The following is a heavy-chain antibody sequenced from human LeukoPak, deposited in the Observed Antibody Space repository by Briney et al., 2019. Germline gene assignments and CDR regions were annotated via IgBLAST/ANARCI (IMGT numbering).Heavy chain of an antibody. Sequence: GTSLRLSCAASGFTFSSYAMSWVRQAPGKGLEWVSAISGSGGSTYYADSVKGRFTISRDNSKNTLYLQMNSLRAEDTAVYYCASDTAMVIYYYYYMDVWGKGTTVTVSS. V-gene: IGHV3-23*01. CDR2: ISGSGGST. D-gene: IGHD5-18*01. J-gene: IGHJ6*03. CDR3: ASDTAMVIYYYYYMDV. CDR1: GFTFSSYA.